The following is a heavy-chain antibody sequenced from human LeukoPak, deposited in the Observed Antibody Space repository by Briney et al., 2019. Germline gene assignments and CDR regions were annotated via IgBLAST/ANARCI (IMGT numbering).Heavy chain of an antibody. Sequence: GRSLRLSCAASGFTFSSYAMHWVRQAPGKGLEWVAVISYDGSNKHYADSVKGRFTISRDNSKNTLYLQMNSLRAEDTAVYYCARDGPWVYYDILTGYPHYFDYWGQGTLVTVSS. V-gene: IGHV3-30*04. D-gene: IGHD3-9*01. CDR2: ISYDGSNK. CDR3: ARDGPWVYYDILTGYPHYFDY. CDR1: GFTFSSYA. J-gene: IGHJ4*02.